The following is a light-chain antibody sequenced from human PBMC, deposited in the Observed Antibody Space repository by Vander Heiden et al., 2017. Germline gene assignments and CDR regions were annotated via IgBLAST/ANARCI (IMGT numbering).Light chain of an antibody. Sequence: DSQMPQSPSSLSASVGDRVTITCRASQSISSYLNWYQQKPGKAPKLLIYAASSLQSGVPSRFSGSGSGTDFTLTISSLQPEDFATYYCQQSYSTLPLTFGGGTKVEIK. CDR3: QQSYSTLPLT. CDR1: QSISSY. CDR2: AAS. V-gene: IGKV1-39*01. J-gene: IGKJ4*01.